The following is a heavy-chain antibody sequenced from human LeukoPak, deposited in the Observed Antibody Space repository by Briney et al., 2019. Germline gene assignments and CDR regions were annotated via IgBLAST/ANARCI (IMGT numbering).Heavy chain of an antibody. CDR3: ARVLSGAPDGFNI. CDR1: GFIFSSYW. CDR2: IKQGGSDK. Sequence: GGSLRLSCAASGFIFSSYWMSWVRQAPGKGLEWVANIKQGGSDKFYVDSVKGRFTISRDSAKNSLYLQMNSLRAEDTAVYYCARVLSGAPDGFNIWGQGTTVTVSS. V-gene: IGHV3-7*01. J-gene: IGHJ3*02.